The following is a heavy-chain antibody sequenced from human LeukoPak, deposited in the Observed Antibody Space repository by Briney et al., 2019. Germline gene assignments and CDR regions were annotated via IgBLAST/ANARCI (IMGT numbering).Heavy chain of an antibody. CDR1: GFPFYNYG. Sequence: GGSLRLSCVASGFPFYNYGMHWVRQAPGKGLEWVAFIGYDGSYKDYVDSVKGRFTISRDNSKNTLYLQMNSLRAEDTAVYYCAKQCMVRGVIPYYFDSWGQGTLVTVSS. CDR3: AKQCMVRGVIPYYFDS. D-gene: IGHD3-10*01. V-gene: IGHV3-30*02. CDR2: IGYDGSYK. J-gene: IGHJ4*02.